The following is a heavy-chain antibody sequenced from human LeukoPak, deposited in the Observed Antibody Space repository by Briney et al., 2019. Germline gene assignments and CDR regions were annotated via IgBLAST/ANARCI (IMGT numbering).Heavy chain of an antibody. D-gene: IGHD1-26*01. CDR1: GGSISSSSYY. Sequence: SETLSLTCTVSGGSISSSSYYWGWIRQPPGKGLEWIGSIYYSGSTYYNPSLKSRVTISVDTSKNQFSLKLSSVTAADTAVYYCARVAGSYYFGYWGQGTLVTVSS. CDR3: ARVAGSYYFGY. V-gene: IGHV4-39*01. J-gene: IGHJ4*02. CDR2: IYYSGST.